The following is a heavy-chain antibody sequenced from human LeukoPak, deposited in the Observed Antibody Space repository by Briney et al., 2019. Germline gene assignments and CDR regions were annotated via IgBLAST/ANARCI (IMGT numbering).Heavy chain of an antibody. CDR2: MSPNSGNT. Sequence: ASVKVSCKASGYTFTSYDINWVRQATGQGLEWMGWMSPNSGNTGYAQKFQGRVTMTRNTSISTAYMELSSLRSEDTAVYYCARSSPGRIAVAGKFDYWGQGTLVTVSS. V-gene: IGHV1-8*01. D-gene: IGHD6-19*01. CDR3: ARSSPGRIAVAGKFDY. CDR1: GYTFTSYD. J-gene: IGHJ4*02.